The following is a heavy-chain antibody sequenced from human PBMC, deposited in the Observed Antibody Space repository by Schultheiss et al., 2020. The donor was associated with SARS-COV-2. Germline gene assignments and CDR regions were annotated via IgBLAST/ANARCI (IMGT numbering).Heavy chain of an antibody. J-gene: IGHJ4*02. CDR2: LHPDDTT. CDR1: GFTFSSYW. Sequence: GGSLRLSCAASGFTFSSYWMHWVRQAPGKGLEWVSVLHPDDTTHYADSVKGRFSISRDNSKNTLYLQMNSLRDEDTAVYYCARADSSGYPDYWGQGTLVTVSS. CDR3: ARADSSGYPDY. D-gene: IGHD3-22*01. V-gene: IGHV3-53*01.